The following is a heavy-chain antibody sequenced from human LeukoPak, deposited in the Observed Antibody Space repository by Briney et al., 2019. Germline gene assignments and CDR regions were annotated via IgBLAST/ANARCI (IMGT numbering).Heavy chain of an antibody. CDR1: GFTFSNYA. CDR2: ISSGGGTT. Sequence: GGSLRLSCAASGFTFSNYAMTWVRQAPGKGLEWVSGISSGGGTTNHADSVKGRFTISRDNSKNTLYLQMNSLRAEDTAVYYCATSWGPDTSAFRWGRDGMDVWGQGTTVIVS. CDR3: ATSWGPDTSAFRWGRDGMDV. J-gene: IGHJ6*02. V-gene: IGHV3-23*01. D-gene: IGHD3-16*01.